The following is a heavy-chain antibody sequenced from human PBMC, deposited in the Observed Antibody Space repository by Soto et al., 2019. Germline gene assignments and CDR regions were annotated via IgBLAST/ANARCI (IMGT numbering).Heavy chain of an antibody. CDR3: ARGGGAVGATRPYYFDY. Sequence: QVQLVQSGAEVKKPGSSVKVSCKASGGTFSSYAISWVRQAPGQGLEWMGGIIPIFGTANYAQKFQGRVTITADESTSTAYMELSSLRSEDTAVYYCARGGGAVGATRPYYFDYWGQGTLVTVSS. D-gene: IGHD1-26*01. J-gene: IGHJ4*02. CDR1: GGTFSSYA. V-gene: IGHV1-69*12. CDR2: IIPIFGTA.